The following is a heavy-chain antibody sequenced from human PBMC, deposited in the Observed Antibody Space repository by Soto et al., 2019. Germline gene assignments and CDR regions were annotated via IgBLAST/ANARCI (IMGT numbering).Heavy chain of an antibody. J-gene: IGHJ4*02. D-gene: IGHD2-2*01. Sequence: ASVKVSCEASGYTFTSYAMHWVRQAPGQRLEWMGWINAGNGNTKYSQKFQGRVTITRDTSASTAYMELSSLRSEDTAVYYCARTLVPAAMPNDYWGQGTLVTVS. CDR1: GYTFTSYA. V-gene: IGHV1-3*01. CDR3: ARTLVPAAMPNDY. CDR2: INAGNGNT.